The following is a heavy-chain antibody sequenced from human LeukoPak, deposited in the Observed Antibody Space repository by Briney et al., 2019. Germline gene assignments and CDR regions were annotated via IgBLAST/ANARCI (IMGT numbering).Heavy chain of an antibody. CDR2: IILIFGTA. CDR3: AREPTVVVAAPIDY. Sequence: SVKVSCKASGGTFSSYAISWVRQAPGQGLEWMGRIILIFGTANYAQKFQGRVTITTDESTSTAYMELSSLRSEDTAVYYCAREPTVVVAAPIDYWGQGTLVTVSS. J-gene: IGHJ4*02. CDR1: GGTFSSYA. D-gene: IGHD2-15*01. V-gene: IGHV1-69*05.